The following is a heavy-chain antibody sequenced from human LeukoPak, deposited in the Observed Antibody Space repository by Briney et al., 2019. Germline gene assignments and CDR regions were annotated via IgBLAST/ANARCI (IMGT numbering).Heavy chain of an antibody. D-gene: IGHD3-22*01. V-gene: IGHV3-30*18. CDR3: AKDYYDSSGYYEYYYYYGMDV. CDR1: GVTFSSYG. J-gene: IGHJ6*02. CDR2: ISYDGSNK. Sequence: GGSLRLSCAASGVTFSSYGMRWVRQAPGKGLEWVGVISYDGSNKYYADSVKGRFTISRDNSKNTLYLQMNSLRAEDTAVYYCAKDYYDSSGYYEYYYYYGMDVWGQGTTVTVSS.